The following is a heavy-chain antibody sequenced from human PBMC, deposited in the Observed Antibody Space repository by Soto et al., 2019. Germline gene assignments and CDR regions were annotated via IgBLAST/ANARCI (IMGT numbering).Heavy chain of an antibody. CDR2: IYYSGST. D-gene: IGHD2-2*01. J-gene: IGHJ5*02. Sequence: SETLSLTCTVSGGSISSSSYYWGWIRQPPGKGLEWIGSIYYSGSTYYNPSLKSRVTISVDTSKNQFSLKLSSVTAADTAVYYCARRKRACSSTSCLNWFDPWGQGTLLTVSS. CDR3: ARRKRACSSTSCLNWFDP. CDR1: GGSISSSSYY. V-gene: IGHV4-39*01.